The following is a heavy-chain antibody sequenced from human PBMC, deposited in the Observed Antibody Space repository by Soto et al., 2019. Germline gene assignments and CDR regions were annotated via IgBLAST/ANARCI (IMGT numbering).Heavy chain of an antibody. V-gene: IGHV1-46*03. J-gene: IGHJ2*01. CDR1: GYTFTGHY. Sequence: QVQLVQSGPEVKEPGASVRVSCEASGYTFTGHYLYWVRQAPGQGLEWMGIINPSDGTTTYAQKFEGRVTMSRDTSTSLVYMEMSSLTYEDTAVYYCVRGSKRCLGHFDLWGRGTLVTISS. CDR2: INPSDGTT. CDR3: VRGSKRCLGHFDL. D-gene: IGHD2-2*01.